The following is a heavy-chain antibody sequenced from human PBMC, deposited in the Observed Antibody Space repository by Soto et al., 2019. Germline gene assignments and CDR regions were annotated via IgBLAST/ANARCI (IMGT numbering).Heavy chain of an antibody. CDR1: GFTFSSYG. V-gene: IGHV3-33*01. CDR3: ARDHRPSRDGYNYVDY. D-gene: IGHD5-12*01. CDR2: IWYDGSNK. Sequence: PGGSLRLSCVASGFTFSSYGMHWVRQAPGKGLEWVAVIWYDGSNKYYADSVKGRFTISRDNSKNTLYLQMNSLRAEDTAVYYCARDHRPSRDGYNYVDYWGQGSLVTVLL. J-gene: IGHJ4*02.